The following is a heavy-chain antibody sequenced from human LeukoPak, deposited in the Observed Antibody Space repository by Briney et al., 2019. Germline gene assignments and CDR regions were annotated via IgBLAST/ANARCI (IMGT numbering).Heavy chain of an antibody. Sequence: SETLSLTCAVYGGSLSDYYWSWIRQSPGKGLEWIGEISHRGRTYYNLSLKSRVTISIDTSKNQFSLKLNSVTAADTAVYYCVRVTTGTVDCWGQGTLVTVSS. CDR1: GGSLSDYY. CDR3: VRVTTGTVDC. V-gene: IGHV4-34*01. J-gene: IGHJ4*02. D-gene: IGHD1-1*01. CDR2: ISHRGRT.